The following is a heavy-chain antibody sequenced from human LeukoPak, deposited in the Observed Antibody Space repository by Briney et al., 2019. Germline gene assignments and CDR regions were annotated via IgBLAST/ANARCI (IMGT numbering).Heavy chain of an antibody. V-gene: IGHV1-69*13. CDR2: IIPIFGTA. CDR1: GGTFSSYA. CDR3: AGLYRYYDSSGYFQH. Sequence: ASVKVSCKASGGTFSSYAISWVRQAPGQGLEWMGGIIPIFGTANYAQKFQGRVTITADESTSTAYMELSSLRSEDTAVYYCAGLYRYYDSSGYFQHWGQGTLVTVSS. D-gene: IGHD3-22*01. J-gene: IGHJ1*01.